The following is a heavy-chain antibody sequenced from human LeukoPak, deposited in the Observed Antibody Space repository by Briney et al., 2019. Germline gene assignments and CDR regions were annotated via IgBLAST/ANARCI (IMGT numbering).Heavy chain of an antibody. CDR3: ARAGDYGDYGNYYYYGMDV. CDR2: INPSGGST. Sequence: GASVKVSCKASGYTFTSYYMHWVRQAPGQGLEWMGIINPSGGSTSYAQKFQGRVTMTRDTSTSTVYMELSSLRSEDTAVYYCARAGDYGDYGNYYYYGMDVWGQGTTVTVSS. V-gene: IGHV1-46*01. D-gene: IGHD4-17*01. J-gene: IGHJ6*02. CDR1: GYTFTSYY.